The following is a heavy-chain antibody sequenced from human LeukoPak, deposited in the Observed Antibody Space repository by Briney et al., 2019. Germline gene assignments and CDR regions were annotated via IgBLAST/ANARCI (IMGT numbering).Heavy chain of an antibody. CDR1: GFTFDDYA. D-gene: IGHD6-13*01. Sequence: GGSLRLSCTTSGFTFDDYAMHWVRQAPAKGLEWVSLISGDGGTTDYADSVKGRFTISRDNRRNSLYLHMNSLRTEDTALYFCAKVYVGSWYAYDHWGQGTLVTVSS. CDR2: ISGDGGTT. CDR3: AKVYVGSWYAYDH. V-gene: IGHV3-43*02. J-gene: IGHJ4*02.